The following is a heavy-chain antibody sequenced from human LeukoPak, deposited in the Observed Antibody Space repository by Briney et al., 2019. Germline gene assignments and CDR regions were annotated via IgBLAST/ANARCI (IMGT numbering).Heavy chain of an antibody. Sequence: SETLSLTCTVSGGSISSSSYYWGWIRQPPGKGLEWIGSIYYSGSTYHNPSLKSRVTISVDTSKNQFSLKLSSVTAADTAVYYCARDRDGYNRFDYWGQGTLVTVSS. CDR2: IYYSGST. J-gene: IGHJ4*02. CDR1: GGSISSSSYY. D-gene: IGHD5-24*01. CDR3: ARDRDGYNRFDY. V-gene: IGHV4-39*07.